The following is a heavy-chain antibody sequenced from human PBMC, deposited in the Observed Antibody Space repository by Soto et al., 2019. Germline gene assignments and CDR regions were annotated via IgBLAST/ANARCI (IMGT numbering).Heavy chain of an antibody. Sequence: PGGSLRLSCAASGFTFSSYGMHWGRQAPGKGLEWVAVIWYDGSNKYYADSVKGRFTISRDNSKNTLYLQMNSLRAEDTAVYYCAREEYYDSSGMGDAFDIWGQGTMVTVSS. CDR3: AREEYYDSSGMGDAFDI. J-gene: IGHJ3*02. CDR1: GFTFSSYG. D-gene: IGHD3-22*01. V-gene: IGHV3-33*01. CDR2: IWYDGSNK.